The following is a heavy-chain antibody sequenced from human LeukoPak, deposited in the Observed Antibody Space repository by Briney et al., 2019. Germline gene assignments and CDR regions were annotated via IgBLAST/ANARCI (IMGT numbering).Heavy chain of an antibody. J-gene: IGHJ5*02. D-gene: IGHD5-18*01. CDR1: GFTFSIYA. V-gene: IGHV3-23*01. Sequence: PGGSLRLSCAASGFTFSIYAMSWVRQAPGKGLEWVSTISGSGGSTHYADSVKGRFTISRDNSKNTLNLQMNSLRAEDTAVYYCVCGYSYGWFDPWGKGTLVTVSS. CDR3: VCGYSYGWFDP. CDR2: ISGSGGST.